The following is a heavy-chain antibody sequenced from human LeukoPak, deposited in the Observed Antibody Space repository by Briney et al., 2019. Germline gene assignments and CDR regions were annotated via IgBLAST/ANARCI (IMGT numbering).Heavy chain of an antibody. CDR1: GFTFSSYG. D-gene: IGHD3-16*02. V-gene: IGHV3-30*02. J-gene: IGHJ4*02. CDR2: IRFDGSNK. CDR3: AREGLGLRLGELSSFDY. Sequence: GSLRLSCAASGFTFSSYGMHWVRQAPGKGLEWVTFIRFDGSNKYYADSVKGRFTISRDNSKNTLYLQINNLRAEDTAVYYCAREGLGLRLGELSSFDYWGQGTLVTVSS.